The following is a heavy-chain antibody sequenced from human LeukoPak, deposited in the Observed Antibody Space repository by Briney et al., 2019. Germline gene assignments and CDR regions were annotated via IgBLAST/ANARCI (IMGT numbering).Heavy chain of an antibody. Sequence: SETLSLACTVSGYSISSGYYWGWIRQPPGKGLEWIGSIYHSGSTYYNPSLKSRVTISVDTSKNQFSLKLSSVTAADTAVYYCASDSSSWYSFGYWGQGTLVTVSS. CDR3: ASDSSSWYSFGY. CDR2: IYHSGST. J-gene: IGHJ4*02. CDR1: GYSISSGYY. D-gene: IGHD6-13*01. V-gene: IGHV4-38-2*02.